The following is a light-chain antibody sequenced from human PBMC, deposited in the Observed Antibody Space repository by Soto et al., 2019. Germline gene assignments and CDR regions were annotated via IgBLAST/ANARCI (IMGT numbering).Light chain of an antibody. J-gene: IGKJ2*01. V-gene: IGKV1-12*01. CDR2: GAS. CDR3: QQTISFPHT. CDR1: QAISTW. Sequence: DIQLTQSPSSVSASVGDSVTLTCRASQAISTWLAWYQQRPGKAPQLLIFGASSLQSGVPSRFSGRGSGTDFTLTIRSLQPEDFATYYCQQTISFPHTVGQGTKLDIK.